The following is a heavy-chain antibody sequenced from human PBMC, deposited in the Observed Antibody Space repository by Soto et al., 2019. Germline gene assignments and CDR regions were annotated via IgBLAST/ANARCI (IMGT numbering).Heavy chain of an antibody. CDR2: INSDGSIT. CDR3: ARDLLDSVVGATIDAFDI. CDR1: GFTFSSYW. D-gene: IGHD1-26*01. V-gene: IGHV3-74*01. J-gene: IGHJ3*02. Sequence: EVQLVESGGGLVQPGGSLRLSCAASGFTFSSYWMHWVRQAPGKGLVWVSRINSDGSITSYADSVKGRFTISRDNAKNTLYLQMNSLRAEDTAVYYCARDLLDSVVGATIDAFDIWGQGTMVTVSS.